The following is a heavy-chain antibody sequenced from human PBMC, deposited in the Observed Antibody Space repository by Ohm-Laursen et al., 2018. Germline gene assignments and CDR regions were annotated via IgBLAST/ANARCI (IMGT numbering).Heavy chain of an antibody. V-gene: IGHV4-39*07. J-gene: IGHJ6*02. CDR2: TSYTGNT. CDR1: GGSISSSSSY. D-gene: IGHD3-16*01. Sequence: SETLSLTCTVSGGSISSSSSYWGWIRQPPGKGLEWIGSTSYTGNTYYNPSLKSRVTISVDTSKSQFSLKLNSVTAADTAVYYCARWGPYYYGMDVWGQGTTVTVSS. CDR3: ARWGPYYYGMDV.